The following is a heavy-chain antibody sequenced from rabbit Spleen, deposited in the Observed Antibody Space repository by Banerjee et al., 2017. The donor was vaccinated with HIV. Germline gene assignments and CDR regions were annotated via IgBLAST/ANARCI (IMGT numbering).Heavy chain of an antibody. D-gene: IGHD1-1*01. CDR1: GYSFSSNYY. CDR2: IDPLFGTT. V-gene: IGHV1S40*01. Sequence: QSLEESGGGLVQPEGSLTLTCTASGYSFSSNYYMCWVRQAPGKGLEWIGYIDPLFGTTYYANWVNGRFTISSHNAQNTLYLQLNSLTAADTATYFCVRGASSSGYYSLWGPGTLVTVS. CDR3: VRGASSSGYYSL. J-gene: IGHJ4*01.